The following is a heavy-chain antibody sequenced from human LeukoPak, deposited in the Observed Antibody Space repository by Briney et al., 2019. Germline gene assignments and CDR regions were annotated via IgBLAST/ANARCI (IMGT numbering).Heavy chain of an antibody. Sequence: GGSLRLSCAASGFTFSSYWMSWVRQAPGKRLEWVVNLKQEGSEKYYADSGKGRFTISRDNAKNSLYLQMNSLRADDTAVYYCARGKPSYYYDSSAYFYNGAFDIWGQGTMVTVSS. CDR3: ARGKPSYYYDSSAYFYNGAFDI. J-gene: IGHJ3*02. CDR1: GFTFSSYW. V-gene: IGHV3-7*01. CDR2: LKQEGSEK. D-gene: IGHD3-22*01.